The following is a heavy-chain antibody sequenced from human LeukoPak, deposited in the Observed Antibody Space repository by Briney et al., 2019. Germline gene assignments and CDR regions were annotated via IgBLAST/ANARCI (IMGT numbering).Heavy chain of an antibody. CDR2: INSDGSST. CDR3: ATSPVLLCD. J-gene: IGHJ4*02. V-gene: IGHV3-74*01. D-gene: IGHD3-10*01. Sequence: GGSLRLSCAASGFTFSSYWMHWVRQAPGKGLVWVSRINSDGSSTTYADSVKGRFTISRDNAKNTLYPQMNSLRAEDTAVYYCATSPVLLCDWGQGTLVTVSS. CDR1: GFTFSSYW.